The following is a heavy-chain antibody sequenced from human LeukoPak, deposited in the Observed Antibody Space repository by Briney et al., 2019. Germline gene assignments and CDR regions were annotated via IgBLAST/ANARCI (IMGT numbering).Heavy chain of an antibody. J-gene: IGHJ4*02. V-gene: IGHV4-4*02. CDR2: IYHSGST. CDR1: GVSISSRSW. D-gene: IGHD6-25*01. CDR3: ARVAGKFDY. Sequence: TSETLSLTCAVSGVSISSRSWWSWVRQPPGKGLEWIGEIYHSGSTNYNPSLKSRVTISVDKSKNQFSLNLSSVTAADTAVYYCARVAGKFDYWGQGTLVTVSS.